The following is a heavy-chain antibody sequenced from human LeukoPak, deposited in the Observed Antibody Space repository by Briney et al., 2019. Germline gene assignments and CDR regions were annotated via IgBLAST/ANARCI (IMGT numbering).Heavy chain of an antibody. Sequence: GRSLRLSCSVSGISVIVYAFQWVREAAGKGLEYVSGISDKWNKTFYADPVEGRFTISRDNSKNTLYLQMHSLRSEDTAVYYCVRFGGLDNWGQGTRVTVAS. J-gene: IGHJ4*02. D-gene: IGHD2-15*01. CDR3: VRFGGLDN. CDR1: GISVIVYA. V-gene: IGHV3-64D*09. CDR2: ISDKWNKT.